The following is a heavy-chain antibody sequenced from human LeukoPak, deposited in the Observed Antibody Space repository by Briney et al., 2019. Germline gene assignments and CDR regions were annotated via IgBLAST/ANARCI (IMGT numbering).Heavy chain of an antibody. CDR2: VSYVGT. CDR3: ARGMRIAVAGYWFDP. CDR1: GGSIDTFF. V-gene: IGHV4-59*01. D-gene: IGHD6-19*01. Sequence: PSETLSLTCSVSGGSIDTFFWTWIRQPPGKGLEWVGYVSYVGTSYNPSLKSRLTISLDTSRTQFFLNLTSVTAADTGVHYCARGMRIAVAGYWFDPWGQGTLVTVSS. J-gene: IGHJ5*02.